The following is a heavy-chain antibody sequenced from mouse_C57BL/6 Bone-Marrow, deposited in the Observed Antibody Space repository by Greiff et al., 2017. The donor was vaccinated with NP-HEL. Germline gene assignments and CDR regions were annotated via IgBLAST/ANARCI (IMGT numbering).Heavy chain of an antibody. CDR2: IWGVGST. CDR3: ASIRVWFAY. Sequence: VKLMESGPGLVAPSQSLSITCTVSGFSLTSYGVDWVRQSPGKGLEWLGVIWGVGSTNYNSALKSRLSISKDNSKSQVFLKMNSLQTDDTAMYYCASIRVWFAYWGQGTLVTVSA. CDR1: GFSLTSYG. J-gene: IGHJ3*01. V-gene: IGHV2-6*01. D-gene: IGHD3-2*02.